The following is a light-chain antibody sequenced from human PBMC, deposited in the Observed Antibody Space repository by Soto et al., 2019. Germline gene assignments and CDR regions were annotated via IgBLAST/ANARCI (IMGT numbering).Light chain of an antibody. Sequence: SYELTQPPSVSVSPGQTASITCSGAKLGDKYACWYQQKPGQSPVLVIYQDSKRPSGIPERFSGSNSGNTATLTISGTQAMDEADYYCQAWDSSAHRVFGGGTKLTVL. J-gene: IGLJ2*01. CDR2: QDS. CDR3: QAWDSSAHRV. CDR1: KLGDKY. V-gene: IGLV3-1*01.